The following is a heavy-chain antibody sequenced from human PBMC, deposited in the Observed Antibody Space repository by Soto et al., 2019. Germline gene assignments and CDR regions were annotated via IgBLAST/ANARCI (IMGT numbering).Heavy chain of an antibody. D-gene: IGHD6-13*01. Sequence: SETLSLTCAVYGGSFSGYYWSWIRQPPGKGLEWIGEINHSGSTNYNPSLKSRVTISVDTSKNQFSLKLSSVTAADTAVYYCARDYSSQVIGPWSDPWGQGTLVTV. J-gene: IGHJ5*02. CDR3: ARDYSSQVIGPWSDP. CDR1: GGSFSGYY. V-gene: IGHV4-34*01. CDR2: INHSGST.